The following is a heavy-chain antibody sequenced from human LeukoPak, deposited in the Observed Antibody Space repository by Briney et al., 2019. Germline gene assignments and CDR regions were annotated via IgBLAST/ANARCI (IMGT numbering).Heavy chain of an antibody. Sequence: GGSLRLSCAASGFSISNYWRSWVRLVPGKGLEWVANINEDGTIQDYVASVRGRFTISRNNAKNSLYLQMNSPGAEDTAVYYCPNWESSISRSHWGHGTLVTVSS. D-gene: IGHD1-26*01. CDR2: INEDGTIQ. CDR3: PNWESSISRSH. J-gene: IGHJ4*01. V-gene: IGHV3-7*01. CDR1: GFSISNYW.